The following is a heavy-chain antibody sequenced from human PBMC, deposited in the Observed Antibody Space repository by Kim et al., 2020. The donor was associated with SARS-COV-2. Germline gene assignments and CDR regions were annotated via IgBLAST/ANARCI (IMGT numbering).Heavy chain of an antibody. Sequence: GGSLRLSCAASGFTLSRYWMHWVRQAPGKGLVWVSRINSDGSRISYADSVKGRFTISRDNAQNTLYLQMNSLRAEDTAVYYCARDWAAAAGNWFDPWGQGTLVTVSS. CDR3: ARDWAAAAGNWFDP. D-gene: IGHD6-13*01. CDR1: GFTLSRYW. J-gene: IGHJ5*02. V-gene: IGHV3-74*01. CDR2: INSDGSRI.